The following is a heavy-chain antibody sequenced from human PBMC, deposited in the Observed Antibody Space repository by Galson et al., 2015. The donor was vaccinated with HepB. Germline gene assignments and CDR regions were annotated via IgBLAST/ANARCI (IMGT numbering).Heavy chain of an antibody. Sequence: SLKVSYKASGYTFNSSYMHWVRQTPGQGLEWLGIINPSGGSTRYAKKFQGRVTMTRDPSTSTVYMELSSLRSEDTAVYYCARRSPTANFDYWGQGTLVTVAS. CDR1: GYTFNSSY. CDR2: INPSGGST. V-gene: IGHV1-46*02. D-gene: IGHD4-11*01. CDR3: ARRSPTANFDY. J-gene: IGHJ4*02.